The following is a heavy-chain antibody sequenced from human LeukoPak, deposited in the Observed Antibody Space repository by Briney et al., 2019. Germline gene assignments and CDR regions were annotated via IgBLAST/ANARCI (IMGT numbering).Heavy chain of an antibody. CDR3: ARGDYYGCNFDY. D-gene: IGHD3-10*01. J-gene: IGHJ4*02. CDR1: GGSIRSYY. CDR2: IYNSGGT. V-gene: IGHV4-59*01. Sequence: PSETLSLTCTVSGGSIRSYYWSWIRQPLGKGLEWIGYIYNSGGTNYNPSLKSRVTISVDTSKNQFSLKLSSVTAADTAVYYCARGDYYGCNFDYWGQGTLVTVSS.